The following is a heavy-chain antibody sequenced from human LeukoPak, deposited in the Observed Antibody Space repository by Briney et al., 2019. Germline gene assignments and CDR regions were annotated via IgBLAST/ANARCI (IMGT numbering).Heavy chain of an antibody. CDR2: ISGSGSSI. D-gene: IGHD2-15*01. V-gene: IGHV3-23*01. CDR3: AKGTGDSRYSATDY. Sequence: QPGGSLRLSCAASGFTFSSYSMNWGRRAPGKGLEWVSVISGSGSSIFYADSVKGRFAISRDNSKTTLYLQMNSLRADDTAVYYCAKGTGDSRYSATDYWGQGTLVTVSS. J-gene: IGHJ4*02. CDR1: GFTFSSYS.